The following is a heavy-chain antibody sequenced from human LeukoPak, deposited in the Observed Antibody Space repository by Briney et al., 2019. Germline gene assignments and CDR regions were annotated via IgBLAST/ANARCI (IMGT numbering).Heavy chain of an antibody. J-gene: IGHJ4*02. D-gene: IGHD2-21*02. CDR1: GGSISSYY. Sequence: SETLSLTCTVSGGSISSYYWSWIRQPAGKGLEWIGRIYTSGSTNYNPSLKSRVTMSVDTSKNQFSLKLSSVTAADTAVYYCARAYCGGDCYSGPEYYFDYWGQGTLVTASS. CDR2: IYTSGST. V-gene: IGHV4-4*07. CDR3: ARAYCGGDCYSGPEYYFDY.